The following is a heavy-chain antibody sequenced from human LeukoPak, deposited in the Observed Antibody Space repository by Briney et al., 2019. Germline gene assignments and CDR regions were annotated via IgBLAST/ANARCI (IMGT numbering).Heavy chain of an antibody. CDR3: ARRRDLYSGSYYPFDY. V-gene: IGHV5-51*01. Sequence: GESLKISCKSSGYSFTSYWIGWVRQMPGKGLEWMGIIFPSDSDTRYSPSFQGQVTISADKSISTAYLQWSSLKASDTAMYYCARRRDLYSGSYYPFDYWGQGTLVTVSS. D-gene: IGHD1-26*01. CDR2: IFPSDSDT. J-gene: IGHJ4*02. CDR1: GYSFTSYW.